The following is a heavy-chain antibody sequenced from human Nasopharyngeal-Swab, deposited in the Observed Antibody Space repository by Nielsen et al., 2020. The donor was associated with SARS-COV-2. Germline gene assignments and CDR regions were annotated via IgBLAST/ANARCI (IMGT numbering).Heavy chain of an antibody. D-gene: IGHD6-19*01. J-gene: IGHJ4*02. CDR2: INTNTGKP. CDR1: GYTLTAYA. Sequence: ASVKVSCKASGYTLTAYALNWVRQAPGQGLAWMGWINTNTGKPTYAPGFAGRFVFSLDTSVSTAYLQISNLTAEDTAVYYCARAVILVAGIDYWGPGTLVTVSS. CDR3: ARAVILVAGIDY. V-gene: IGHV7-4-1*02.